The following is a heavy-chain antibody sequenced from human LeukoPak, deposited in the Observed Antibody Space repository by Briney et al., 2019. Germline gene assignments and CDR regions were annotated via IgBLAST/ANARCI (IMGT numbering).Heavy chain of an antibody. CDR3: ARPPGDY. CDR2: ISSSSTI. D-gene: IGHD7-27*01. J-gene: IGHJ4*02. Sequence: PGGSLRLSCAASGFTFSSYSMNWVRQAPGKGLEWVSYISSSSTIYYADSVKGRFTISRDNAKNSLYLQMNSLRAEDTAVYYCARPPGDYWGQGTLVTVSS. CDR1: GFTFSSYS. V-gene: IGHV3-48*01.